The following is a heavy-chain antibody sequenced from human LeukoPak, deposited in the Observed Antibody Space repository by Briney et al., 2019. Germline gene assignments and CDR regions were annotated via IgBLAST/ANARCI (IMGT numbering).Heavy chain of an antibody. D-gene: IGHD6-19*01. V-gene: IGHV4-4*02. CDR1: GGSISSFNL. Sequence: SGTLSLTCIVSGGSISSFNLWSWLRQPPGKGLEWIGEMYLGGTTNFNPSLKSRVTILIDKSKNQLSLQLTSVTAADTAVYYCAGLEGRYSTDWFYFFDYWGQGALVTVSS. CDR2: MYLGGTT. CDR3: AGLEGRYSTDWFYFFDY. J-gene: IGHJ4*02.